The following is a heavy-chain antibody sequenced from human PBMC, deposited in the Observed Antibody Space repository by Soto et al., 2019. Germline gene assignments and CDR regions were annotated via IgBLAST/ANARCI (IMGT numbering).Heavy chain of an antibody. Sequence: LCDTCAVSDGSSSSGGDSWSRKRQPPGKGLEWIGYIYATGSTDYNPSLKSRLTMSVDMSKKQFSLTLRSVTAADTAMYYCVRDGTKNLRVWFDPWGQGILVTVSS. CDR2: IYATGST. V-gene: IGHV4-30-4*07. D-gene: IGHD1-1*01. CDR1: DGSSSSGGDS. CDR3: VRDGTKNLRVWFDP. J-gene: IGHJ5*02.